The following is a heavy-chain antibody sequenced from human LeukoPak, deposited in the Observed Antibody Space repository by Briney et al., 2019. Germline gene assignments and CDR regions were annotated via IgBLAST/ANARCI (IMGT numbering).Heavy chain of an antibody. CDR2: IYYSGST. J-gene: IGHJ4*02. V-gene: IGHV4-39*01. CDR1: GGSVSSTSYY. Sequence: SETLSLTCTVSGGSVSSTSYYWGWIRQPPGKGLEWIGSIYYSGSTYYNPSLKGRVTISVDTSKNQFSLKLSSVTAADTAVYYCARLYNFWSGYCDYWGQGTLVTVSS. D-gene: IGHD3-3*01. CDR3: ARLYNFWSGYCDY.